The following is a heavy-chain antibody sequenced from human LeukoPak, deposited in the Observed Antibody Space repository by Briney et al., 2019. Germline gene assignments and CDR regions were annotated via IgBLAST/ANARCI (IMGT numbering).Heavy chain of an antibody. CDR2: ISSSSSTI. V-gene: IGHV3-48*04. D-gene: IGHD3-22*01. CDR1: GFTFSGYS. Sequence: PGGSLRLSCVASGFTFSGYSMNWVRQAPGKGLEWVSYISSSSSTIYYADSVKGRFTISRDNAKNSLYLQMNSLRAEDTAVYYCARAYYYDSSGPIFDYWGQGTLVTVSS. CDR3: ARAYYYDSSGPIFDY. J-gene: IGHJ4*02.